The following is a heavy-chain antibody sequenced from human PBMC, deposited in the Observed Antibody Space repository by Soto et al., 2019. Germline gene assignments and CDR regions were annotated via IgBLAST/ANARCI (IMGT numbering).Heavy chain of an antibody. V-gene: IGHV1-46*01. CDR1: GYTFTSYN. CDR3: ARDTSSWYRVDY. D-gene: IGHD6-13*01. J-gene: IGHJ4*02. CDR2: INPGGVSP. Sequence: ASVKVSCKASGYTFTSYNMHWVRQAPGQGLEWMGIINPGGVSPSYAQKFRGRVSMTRDTSTTTVYMELSSLTSEDTAVYYCARDTSSWYRVDYWGQGTLVTVSS.